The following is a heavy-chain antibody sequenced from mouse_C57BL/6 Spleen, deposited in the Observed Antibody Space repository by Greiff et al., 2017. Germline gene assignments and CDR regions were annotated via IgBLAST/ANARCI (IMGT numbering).Heavy chain of an antibody. CDR3: ARGGNYGGFAY. J-gene: IGHJ3*01. CDR1: GYAFSSYW. Sequence: VQLQQPGAELVKPGASVKISCKASGYAFSSYWMNWVKQRPGKGLEWIGQIYPGDGDTNYNGKFKGKATLTADKSSSTAYMQLSSLTSEDSAVYFCARGGNYGGFAYWGQGTLVTVSA. D-gene: IGHD2-1*01. CDR2: IYPGDGDT. V-gene: IGHV1-80*01.